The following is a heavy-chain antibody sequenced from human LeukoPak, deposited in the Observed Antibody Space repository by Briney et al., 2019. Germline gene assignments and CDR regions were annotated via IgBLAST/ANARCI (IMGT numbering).Heavy chain of an antibody. CDR2: ISGSGGST. CDR1: GFSFSNYA. Sequence: GGSLRLSCAASGFSFSNYAMSWVRQAPGKGLEWASGISGSGGSTYYADSVKGRFTISRDNSKNTLYLQMNSLRAEDTAVYYCAKLSDYSDRAPIDYWGQGTLVTVSS. V-gene: IGHV3-23*01. J-gene: IGHJ4*02. D-gene: IGHD4-17*01. CDR3: AKLSDYSDRAPIDY.